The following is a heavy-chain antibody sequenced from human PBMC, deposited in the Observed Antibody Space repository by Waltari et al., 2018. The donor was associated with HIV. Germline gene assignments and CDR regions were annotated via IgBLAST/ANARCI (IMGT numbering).Heavy chain of an antibody. V-gene: IGHV2-5*02. Sequence: QITLKESGPTLVKPTQTLTLTCSFSGFSLITSGVSVGWIRQPPGKALEWLALIYWDNDKSYSPSLKSRLTITKDTSKNQVVLTMTNMDPVDTATYYCAHRLSNYGYFDYWGQEPWSPSPQ. J-gene: IGHJ4*01. CDR1: GFSLITSGVS. D-gene: IGHD4-4*01. CDR2: IYWDNDK. CDR3: AHRLSNYGYFDY.